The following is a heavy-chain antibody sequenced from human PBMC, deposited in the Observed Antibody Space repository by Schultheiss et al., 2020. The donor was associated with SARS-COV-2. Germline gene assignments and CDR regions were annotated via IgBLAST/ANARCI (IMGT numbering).Heavy chain of an antibody. V-gene: IGHV4-34*01. J-gene: IGHJ5*02. CDR2: INHSGST. D-gene: IGHD5-18*01. CDR1: GGSFSGYY. Sequence: SETLSLTCAVYGGSFSGYYWSWIRQPPGKGLEWIGEINHSGSTNYNPSLKSRVTISVDTSKNQFSLKLSSVTAADTAVYYCARQGDTAMVVGRNWFDPWGQGTLVTVSS. CDR3: ARQGDTAMVVGRNWFDP.